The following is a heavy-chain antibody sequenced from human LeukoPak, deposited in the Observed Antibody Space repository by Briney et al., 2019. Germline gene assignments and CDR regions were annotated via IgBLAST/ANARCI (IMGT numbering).Heavy chain of an antibody. CDR3: TTDQWHYYGSGSYWSPY. D-gene: IGHD3-10*01. V-gene: IGHV3-15*01. J-gene: IGHJ4*02. CDR2: MKSKTDGGTT. CDR1: GFTFRNAG. Sequence: PGGSLRLSCAASGFTFRNAGMSWGREAPGKGLEGGGRMKSKTDGGTTDYAAPVKGRFTISRDATKNTLYLPPHSLKTEHTAVYSCTTDQWHYYGSGSYWSPYWGQGTLVTASS.